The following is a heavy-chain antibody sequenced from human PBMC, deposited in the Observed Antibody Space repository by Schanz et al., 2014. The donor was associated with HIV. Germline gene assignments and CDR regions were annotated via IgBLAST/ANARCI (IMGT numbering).Heavy chain of an antibody. D-gene: IGHD5-18*01. Sequence: VQLVQSGAEVKKPGSSVKVSCKASGGTLSSDTISWVRQAPGHGLEWMGGITPISGTANYAQNFQGRITISANKSTSTVYMELRSLRSDDMAVYYCASGRFDTVIWWGDAFLIWGRGTMVTVSS. CDR1: GGTLSSDT. J-gene: IGHJ3*02. CDR3: ASGRFDTVIWWGDAFLI. V-gene: IGHV1-69*06. CDR2: ITPISGTA.